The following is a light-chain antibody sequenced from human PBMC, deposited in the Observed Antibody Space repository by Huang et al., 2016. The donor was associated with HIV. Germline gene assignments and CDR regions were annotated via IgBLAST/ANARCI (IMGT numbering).Light chain of an antibody. CDR3: QEYNKWPLFT. V-gene: IGKV3-15*01. Sequence: VMTQSPVTLSVSPGERATLSCRASQNVSSDLAWYQQRPVHPPRLLMYGASTRATGLPARFSCSGSGTEFTLTISSLQSEDFAVYYCQEYNKWPLFTFGPGTKVDIK. CDR1: QNVSSD. CDR2: GAS. J-gene: IGKJ3*01.